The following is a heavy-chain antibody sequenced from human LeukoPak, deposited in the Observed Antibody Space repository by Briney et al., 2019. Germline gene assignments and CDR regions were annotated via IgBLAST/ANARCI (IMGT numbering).Heavy chain of an antibody. CDR2: ISAYNGNT. CDR3: ARGRRYYDSSGFGFDP. Sequence: ASVKVSCKASGYTFTSYGISWVRQAPGQGLEWMGWISAYNGNTNYAQKLQGRVTMTTDTSTSTAYMELRSLRSDDTAVYYCARGRRYYDSSGFGFDPWGQGTLVTVSS. CDR1: GYTFTSYG. V-gene: IGHV1-18*01. D-gene: IGHD3-22*01. J-gene: IGHJ5*02.